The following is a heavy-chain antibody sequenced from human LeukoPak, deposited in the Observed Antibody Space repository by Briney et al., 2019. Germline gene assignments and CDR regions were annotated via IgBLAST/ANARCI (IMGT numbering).Heavy chain of an antibody. CDR2: ISYDGSNK. V-gene: IGHV3-30-3*01. J-gene: IGHJ4*02. Sequence: GGSLRLSCAASGFTFSSYAMHWVRHAPGKGLEWVAVISYDGSNKYYADSVKGRFTISRDNSKNTLYLQMNSLRAEDTAVYYCARGSLWLQLDYWGQGTLVTVPS. CDR1: GFTFSSYA. D-gene: IGHD5-24*01. CDR3: ARGSLWLQLDY.